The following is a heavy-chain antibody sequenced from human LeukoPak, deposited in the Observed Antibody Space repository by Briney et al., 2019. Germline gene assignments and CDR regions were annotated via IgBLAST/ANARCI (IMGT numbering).Heavy chain of an antibody. V-gene: IGHV1-69*05. Sequence: SVKVSCKASGGTSSSYAISWVRQAPGQGLEWMGGIIPIFGTANYAQKFQGRVTITTDESTSTAYMELSSLRSEDTAVYYCARSPAYSSSFSIDPWGQGTLVTVSS. CDR2: IIPIFGTA. CDR1: GGTSSSYA. D-gene: IGHD6-6*01. J-gene: IGHJ5*02. CDR3: ARSPAYSSSFSIDP.